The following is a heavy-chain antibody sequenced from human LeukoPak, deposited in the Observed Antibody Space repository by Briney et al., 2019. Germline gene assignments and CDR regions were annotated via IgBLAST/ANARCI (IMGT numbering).Heavy chain of an antibody. V-gene: IGHV1-2*02. CDR3: ARGMRMVRGVIREYYFDS. CDR1: GYTFTGYY. Sequence: ASVKVSCKASGYTFTGYYMHWVRQAPGQGLEWMGWINPNSGGTNYAQKFQGRVTMTRDTSISTAYMELSSLRSEDTAVYYCARGMRMVRGVIREYYFDSWGQGTLVTVSS. J-gene: IGHJ4*02. D-gene: IGHD3-10*01. CDR2: INPNSGGT.